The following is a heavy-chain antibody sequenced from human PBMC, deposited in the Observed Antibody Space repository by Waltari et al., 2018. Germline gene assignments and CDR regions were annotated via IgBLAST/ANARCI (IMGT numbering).Heavy chain of an antibody. J-gene: IGHJ3*02. V-gene: IGHV1-2*06. CDR3: ATSLVVAAAGTPVAFDI. Sequence: QVQLVQSGAAVTKPGASVKVSCRTSGYTFTAYHMPWVRPAPSQGLEWMGRINPNTGGTTDAQKFGGRVTMTRDTAISTAYMELHSLTTEDTAVYYCATSLVVAAAGTPVAFDIWGQGTMVTVSS. CDR1: GYTFTAYH. D-gene: IGHD6-13*01. CDR2: INPNTGGT.